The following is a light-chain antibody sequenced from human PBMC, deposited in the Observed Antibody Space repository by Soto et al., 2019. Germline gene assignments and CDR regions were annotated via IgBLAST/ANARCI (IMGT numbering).Light chain of an antibody. Sequence: EIVITQSPANLSVSPGEGVTLSCRASPGIGSTLAWYQQKPGQTPRLLIYGASTRATDVPARFSGSGSGTDFTLTINGLQSEDFAVYYCQHYVTWPLTFGGGTKVESK. CDR3: QHYVTWPLT. CDR1: PGIGST. J-gene: IGKJ4*01. CDR2: GAS. V-gene: IGKV3-15*01.